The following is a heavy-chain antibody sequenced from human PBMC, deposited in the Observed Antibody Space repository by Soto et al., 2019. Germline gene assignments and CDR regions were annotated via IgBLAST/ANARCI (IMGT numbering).Heavy chain of an antibody. D-gene: IGHD3-10*01. Sequence: QVQLQQWGAGLLKPSETLSLSCAVYGGYFNDNYYTWFRQPPGKGLAWIGEISRSGTTKYIPSLKSRAAISFDTSTTQVSLKVTSVTSAVTAVYYCATALWFGTQVELWGQGALVTVSS. CDR1: GGYFNDNY. V-gene: IGHV4-34*01. CDR3: ATALWFGTQVEL. CDR2: ISRSGTT. J-gene: IGHJ5*02.